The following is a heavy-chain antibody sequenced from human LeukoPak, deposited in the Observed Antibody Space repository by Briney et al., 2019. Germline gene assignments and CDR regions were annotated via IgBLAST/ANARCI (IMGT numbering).Heavy chain of an antibody. CDR2: IIPIFGTA. D-gene: IGHD2-15*01. V-gene: IGHV1-69*05. CDR1: GGTFSSYA. Sequence: ASVKVSCKASGGTFSSYAISWVRQAPGQGLEWMGRIIPIFGTANYAQKFQGRVTITTDESTSTAYMELSSLRSGDTAVYYCAACSGGSCYVDYWGQGTLVTVSS. CDR3: AACSGGSCYVDY. J-gene: IGHJ4*02.